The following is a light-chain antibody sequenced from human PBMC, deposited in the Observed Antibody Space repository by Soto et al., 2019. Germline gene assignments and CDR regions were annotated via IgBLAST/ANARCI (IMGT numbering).Light chain of an antibody. CDR3: QQYNSYPLT. Sequence: DIQMTQSPSTLSASVGDRVTITCRASQSISRWLVWYQQKPGKAPKLLIYDASSLQSGVPSRFSGSGSGTDFTLTISSLQPEDFATYYCQQYNSYPLTFGGGTKVDIK. J-gene: IGKJ4*01. CDR2: DAS. CDR1: QSISRW. V-gene: IGKV1-5*01.